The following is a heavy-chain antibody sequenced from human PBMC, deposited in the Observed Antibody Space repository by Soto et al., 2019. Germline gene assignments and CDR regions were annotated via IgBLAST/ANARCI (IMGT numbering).Heavy chain of an antibody. CDR2: IIPIFGTE. D-gene: IGHD6-19*01. V-gene: IGHV1-69*12. Sequence: QVQLLQSGAEVKKPGSSVRVSCEASGGTFRTYAISWVRQAPGQGLEWMGEIIPIFGTENYAQKFQGRVTMTAHXPXTXGXXALRSLRSEATAVYYSAKGAVAGTPTSYYCYGMDVWGQGTTVSVSS. CDR1: GGTFRTYA. CDR3: AKGAVAGTPTSYYCYGMDV. J-gene: IGHJ6*02.